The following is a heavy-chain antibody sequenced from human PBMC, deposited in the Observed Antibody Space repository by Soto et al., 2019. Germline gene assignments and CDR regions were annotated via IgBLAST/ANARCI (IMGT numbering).Heavy chain of an antibody. CDR1: GFTFSNYA. V-gene: IGHV3-23*01. CDR2: ISNSFSDGNT. CDR3: AKVFSPEGGNYFDY. Sequence: GGSLRLSCAASGFTFSNYAMNWVRQAPGKGLEWVSAISNSFSDGNTHYADSVKGRFTIPRDNDKNTVFLEMNSLRAEDTAVYYCAKVFSPEGGNYFDYWGQGTLVTVSS. J-gene: IGHJ4*02.